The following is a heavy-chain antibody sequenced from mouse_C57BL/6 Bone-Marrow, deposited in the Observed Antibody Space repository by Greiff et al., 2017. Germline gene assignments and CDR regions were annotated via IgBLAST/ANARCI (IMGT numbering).Heavy chain of an antibody. Sequence: DVKLVESGGGLVKPGGSLKLSCAASGFTFSDYGMHWVRQAPEKGLEWVAYISSGSSTIYYPDTVKGRFTISRDNAKNTLFLQMTSLRSEDTAMYYCARVSTGVPYALWYWGQGASVSVSS. V-gene: IGHV5-17*01. D-gene: IGHD1-1*01. CDR1: GFTFSDYG. CDR2: ISSGSSTI. J-gene: IGHJ4*01. CDR3: ARVSTGVPYALWY.